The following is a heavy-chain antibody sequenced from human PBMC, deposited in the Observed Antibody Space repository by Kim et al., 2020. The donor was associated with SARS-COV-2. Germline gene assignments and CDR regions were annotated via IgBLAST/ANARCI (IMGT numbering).Heavy chain of an antibody. V-gene: IGHV1-69*13. CDR2: IIPIFGTA. Sequence: SVKVSCKASGGTFSSYAISWVRQAPGQGLEWMGGIIPIFGTANYAQKFQGRVTITADESTSTAYMELSSLRSEDTAVYYCARDWRMEGYFDYWGQGTLVTVSS. CDR1: GGTFSSYA. J-gene: IGHJ4*02. D-gene: IGHD2-8*01. CDR3: ARDWRMEGYFDY.